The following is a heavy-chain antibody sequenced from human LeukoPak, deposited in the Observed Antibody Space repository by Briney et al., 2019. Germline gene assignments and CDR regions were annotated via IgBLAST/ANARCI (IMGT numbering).Heavy chain of an antibody. Sequence: GASVKVSCKASGYSFTGYFMHWVRQAPGQGLEWMGWINPNSGGTNYAQKFQGRVTMTRDTSISTVYMELSRLRSDDTAVYYCARERFGLFDYWGQGTLVTVSS. D-gene: IGHD3-10*01. CDR2: INPNSGGT. CDR1: GYSFTGYF. CDR3: ARERFGLFDY. V-gene: IGHV1-2*02. J-gene: IGHJ4*02.